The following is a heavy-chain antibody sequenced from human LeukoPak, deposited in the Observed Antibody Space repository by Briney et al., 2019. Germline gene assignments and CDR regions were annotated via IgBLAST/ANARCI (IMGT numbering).Heavy chain of an antibody. CDR3: ARVDGLNGSYYFES. CDR2: IGSAADT. CDR1: EFTFSNYD. J-gene: IGHJ4*02. V-gene: IGHV3-13*01. Sequence: GGSLRLSCAASEFTFSNYDMHWVRQATGGGLEWVSAIGSAADTYYPDSVKGRFTISRENAKNSLYLQMNSLRVGDTAVYYCARVDGLNGSYYFESWGQGTLVTVSS. D-gene: IGHD1-26*01.